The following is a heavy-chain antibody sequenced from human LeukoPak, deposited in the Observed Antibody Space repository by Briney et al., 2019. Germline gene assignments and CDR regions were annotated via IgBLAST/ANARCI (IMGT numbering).Heavy chain of an antibody. CDR1: GFTFSTYT. J-gene: IGHJ5*02. CDR3: ARDFFTMVRGVTPFDP. Sequence: PGGSLRLSCAASGFTFSTYTMNWVRQAPGKGLEWVAVISYDGSNKYYAGSVKGRFTISRDNSKNTLYLQMNSLRAEDTAVYYCARDFFTMVRGVTPFDPWGQGTLVTVSS. V-gene: IGHV3-30*04. D-gene: IGHD3-10*01. CDR2: ISYDGSNK.